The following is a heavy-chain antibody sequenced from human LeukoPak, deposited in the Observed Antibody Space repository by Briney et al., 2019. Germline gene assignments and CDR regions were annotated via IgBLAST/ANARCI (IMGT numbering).Heavy chain of an antibody. CDR2: IYYHGSP. J-gene: IGHJ5*02. D-gene: IGHD3-22*01. Sequence: SRTLSLTYSVSGGFISSGDYYWSWIRQPPGKGLERIGPIYYHGSPNYNLSLQSRVTMSVDTSKNQFSLKLSSVTAADTAVYYCARDLGGDYYDSSGYYLEIPNNWFYPWGQGTLVTVSS. CDR1: GGFISSGDYY. CDR3: ARDLGGDYYDSSGYYLEIPNNWFYP. V-gene: IGHV4-30-4*08.